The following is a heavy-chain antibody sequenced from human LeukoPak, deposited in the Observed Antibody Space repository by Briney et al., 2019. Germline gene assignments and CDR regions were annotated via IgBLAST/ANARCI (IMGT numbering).Heavy chain of an antibody. Sequence: GGSLNPSVAAPGLTFSSNAISWVRQAPGKGLSWASAIVGSGGGPYYADSVKGRFTISRDNSKNTLYLQMNSLRAEDTAVYYCAKVPHYDYVWGSYRPKTLYFDYWGQGTLVTVSS. CDR2: IVGSGGGP. J-gene: IGHJ4*02. CDR1: GLTFSSNA. V-gene: IGHV3-23*01. CDR3: AKVPHYDYVWGSYRPKTLYFDY. D-gene: IGHD3-16*02.